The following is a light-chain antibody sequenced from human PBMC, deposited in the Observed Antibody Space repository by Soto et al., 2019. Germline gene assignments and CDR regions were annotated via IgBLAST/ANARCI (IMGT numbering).Light chain of an antibody. J-gene: IGKJ5*01. CDR2: AAS. Sequence: LQIAQSPSTLSGSVGDRVTITCPASQTISSWLAWYQQKPGKAPKLLIYAASSLQSGVPSRFSGSGSGTDFTLTISSLQSEDFAVYYCQQYNNWPWTFGQGTRLEIK. CDR3: QQYNNWPWT. CDR1: QTISSW. V-gene: IGKV1-5*01.